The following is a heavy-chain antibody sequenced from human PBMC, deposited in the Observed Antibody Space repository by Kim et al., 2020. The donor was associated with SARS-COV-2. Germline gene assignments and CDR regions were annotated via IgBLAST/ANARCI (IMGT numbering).Heavy chain of an antibody. CDR1: GYTFTSYG. Sequence: ASVKVSCKASGYTFTSYGVIWVRQPPGQGLEWMGWISAYNGDTKCAQKLQGRITLTTETSTSTAYMELRSLRSDDTAVYYCARSGCSGGSCYSGRYFDPWGQGTLVTVSS. V-gene: IGHV1-18*01. CDR3: ARSGCSGGSCYSGRYFDP. J-gene: IGHJ5*02. CDR2: ISAYNGDT. D-gene: IGHD2-15*01.